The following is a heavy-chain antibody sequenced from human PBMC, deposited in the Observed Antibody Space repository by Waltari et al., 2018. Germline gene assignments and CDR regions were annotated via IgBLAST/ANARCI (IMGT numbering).Heavy chain of an antibody. D-gene: IGHD5-18*01. CDR2: INTNTGNP. CDR1: GYIFSNYA. Sequence: QVQLVQSGSALKKPGASVKVSCKASGYIFSNYAMNWGRQAPGQGLEWMGWINTNTGNPTYAQGFTGRFVFSLDTSVSTAYLQISSLKAEDTSVYYCAKGIQLWGRGSWYFDDWGQGTLVTVSS. CDR3: AKGIQLWGRGSWYFDD. V-gene: IGHV7-4-1*02. J-gene: IGHJ4*02.